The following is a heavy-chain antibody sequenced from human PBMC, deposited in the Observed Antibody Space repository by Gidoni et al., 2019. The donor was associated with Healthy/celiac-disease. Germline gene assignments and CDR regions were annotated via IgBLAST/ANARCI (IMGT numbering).Heavy chain of an antibody. CDR2: ISYDGSNK. CDR1: GFTFSSYA. D-gene: IGHD6-13*01. J-gene: IGHJ2*01. V-gene: IGHV3-30-3*01. CDR3: ARAPYSSTNWYFDL. Sequence: QVQLVESGGGVVQPGRSLSISCAASGFTFSSYARHWVRQAPGKGLEWVAVISYDGSNKYYADSVKGRFTISRDNSKNTLYLQMNSLRAEDTAVYYCARAPYSSTNWYFDLWGRGTLVTVSS.